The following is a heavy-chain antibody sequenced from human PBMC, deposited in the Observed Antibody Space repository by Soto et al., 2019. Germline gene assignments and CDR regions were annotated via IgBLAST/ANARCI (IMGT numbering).Heavy chain of an antibody. CDR2: IIPMNDIA. CDR1: GGTFSSYT. J-gene: IGHJ2*01. Sequence: QVQLVQSGAEVRKPGSSVKVSCKASGGTFSSYTISWVRQAPGQGLEWMGRIIPMNDIANYAQKFRGRVTXXAXXXXXTXXXXXXXXXXXXXAVYXXXXXNSGYYDPFWYFDLWGRGTLVTVSS. D-gene: IGHD5-12*01. V-gene: IGHV1-69*02. CDR3: XXXNSGYYDPFWYFDL.